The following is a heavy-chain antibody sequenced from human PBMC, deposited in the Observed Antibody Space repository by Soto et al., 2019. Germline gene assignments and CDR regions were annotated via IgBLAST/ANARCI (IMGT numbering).Heavy chain of an antibody. CDR2: IIPIFGTA. CDR1: GCTFSSYA. Sequence: GASVKVSCKASGCTFSSYAISWVRQAPGQGLEWMGGIIPIFGTANYAQKFQGRVTITADESTSTAYMELSSLRSEDTAVYYCARVGSQVGATMMDRDYYYGMDVWGQGTTVTVSS. CDR3: ARVGSQVGATMMDRDYYYGMDV. J-gene: IGHJ6*02. D-gene: IGHD1-26*01. V-gene: IGHV1-69*13.